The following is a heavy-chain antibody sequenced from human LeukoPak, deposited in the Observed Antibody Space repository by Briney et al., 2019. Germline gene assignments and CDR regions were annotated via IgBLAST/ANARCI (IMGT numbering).Heavy chain of an antibody. CDR1: GFTFSGFW. V-gene: IGHV3-7*03. Sequence: GGSLRPSCAVSGFTFSGFWMSWSRQAPGKGLEWVASINSDGSEGYYADVVKGRFTISRDNAKNSLYLQINSLRAEDTAAYYCARSSYSSSSSVWGQGTMVTVSS. CDR3: ARSSYSSSSSV. CDR2: INSDGSEG. D-gene: IGHD6-6*01. J-gene: IGHJ3*01.